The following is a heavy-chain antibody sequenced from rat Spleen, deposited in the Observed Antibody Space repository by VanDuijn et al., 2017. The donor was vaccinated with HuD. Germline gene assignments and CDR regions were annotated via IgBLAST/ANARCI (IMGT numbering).Heavy chain of an antibody. CDR2: ISTSGGST. Sequence: EVQLVESGGGLVQPGRSLKLSCAASGFTFSNYDMAWVRQAPTKGLEWVASISTSGGSTYYRDSVKGRFTVSRDNAKSTLYLQMDSLRSEDTATYYWARGLSTVVTWGFAYWGQGTLVTVSS. J-gene: IGHJ3*01. D-gene: IGHD1-1*01. CDR3: ARGLSTVVTWGFAY. V-gene: IGHV5-25*01. CDR1: GFTFSNYD.